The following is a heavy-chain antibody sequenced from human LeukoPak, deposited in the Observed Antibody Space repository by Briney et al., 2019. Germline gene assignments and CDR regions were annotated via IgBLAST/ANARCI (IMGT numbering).Heavy chain of an antibody. CDR3: ARLGSTSYYSLFDY. CDR1: GGSISSGSYY. CDR2: IYTSGST. V-gene: IGHV4-61*02. Sequence: SETLSLTRTVSGGSISSGSYYWSWIRQPAGKGLEWIGRIYTSGSTNYNPSLKSRVTISVDTSKNQFSLKLSSVTAADTAVYYCARLGSTSYYSLFDYWGQGTLVTVSS. J-gene: IGHJ4*02. D-gene: IGHD2-2*01.